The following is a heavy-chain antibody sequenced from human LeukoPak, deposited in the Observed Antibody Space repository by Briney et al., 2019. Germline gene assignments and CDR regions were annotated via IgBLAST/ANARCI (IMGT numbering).Heavy chain of an antibody. CDR2: IIPIFGTA. CDR3: ARGTYYYDSSGFDY. Sequence: SVKVSCKASGGIFSSYAISWVRQAPGQGLEWMGRIIPIFGTANYAQKFQGRVTITTDESTSTAYMELSSLRSEDTAVYYCARGTYYYDSSGFDYWGQGTLVTVSS. CDR1: GGIFSSYA. J-gene: IGHJ4*02. D-gene: IGHD3-22*01. V-gene: IGHV1-69*05.